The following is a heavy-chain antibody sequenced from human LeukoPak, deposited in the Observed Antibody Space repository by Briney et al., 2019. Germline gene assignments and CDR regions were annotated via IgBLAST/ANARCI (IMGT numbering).Heavy chain of an antibody. CDR1: GGSFSGYY. CDR2: INHSGST. CDR3: AYGSGWVRHGMDV. D-gene: IGHD6-19*01. Sequence: SETLSLTCAVYGGSFSGYYWSWIRQPPGKGLEWIGEINHSGSTNYNPSLKSRVTISVDTSKNQFSLKLTSVTAADTAVYYCAYGSGWVRHGMDVWGQGTRSPSP. J-gene: IGHJ6*02. V-gene: IGHV4-34*01.